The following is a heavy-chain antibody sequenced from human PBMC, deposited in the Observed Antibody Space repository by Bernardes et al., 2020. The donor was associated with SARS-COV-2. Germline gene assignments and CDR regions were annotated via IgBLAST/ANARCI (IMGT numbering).Heavy chain of an antibody. Sequence: GGSLRLSCAASGFTFSSYSMNWVRQAPGKGLEWVSSISSSSSYIYYADSVKGRFTISRDNAKNSLYLQMNSLRAEDTAVYYCARDGVYGGPRPDYWGQGTLVTVSS. V-gene: IGHV3-21*01. D-gene: IGHD4-17*01. CDR1: GFTFSSYS. CDR2: ISSSSSYI. CDR3: ARDGVYGGPRPDY. J-gene: IGHJ4*02.